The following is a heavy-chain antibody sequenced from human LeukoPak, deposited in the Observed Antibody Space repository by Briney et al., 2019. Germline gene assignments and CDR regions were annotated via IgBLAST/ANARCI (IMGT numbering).Heavy chain of an antibody. V-gene: IGHV4-59*12. D-gene: IGHD4-17*01. CDR1: GGSFSSYY. Sequence: ASETLSLTCTVSGGSFSSYYGSWIRQPPGKGLAWIGYIYYSGSTNYNPSLKGRVTISVDRSKNQFSLKLSSVTAADTAVHYCARGKTLDYGDPPPLGYWGQGTLVTVSS. J-gene: IGHJ4*02. CDR3: ARGKTLDYGDPPPLGY. CDR2: IYYSGST.